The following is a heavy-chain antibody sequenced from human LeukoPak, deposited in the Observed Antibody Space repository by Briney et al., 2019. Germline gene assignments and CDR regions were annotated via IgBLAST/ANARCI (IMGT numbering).Heavy chain of an antibody. CDR2: IYYSGNT. J-gene: IGHJ4*02. CDR3: ARSTGGTMFIDY. V-gene: IGHV4-59*01. CDR1: GGSISPYY. D-gene: IGHD3-10*02. Sequence: PSETLSLTCTVSGGSISPYYWSWIRQPPGKGLEWLGYIYYSGNTDYNPSLKRRVAISVDTSKNQFSLKLSSVTAADTAVYYCARSTGGTMFIDYWGQGTLVTVSS.